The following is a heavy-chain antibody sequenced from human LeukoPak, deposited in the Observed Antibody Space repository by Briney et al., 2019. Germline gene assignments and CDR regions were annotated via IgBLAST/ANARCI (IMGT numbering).Heavy chain of an antibody. Sequence: PGASLRLSCAASGFTFSSFAMNWVRQAPGKGLEWVSAISGSGDSTYYADSVKGRFTISRDNSKSTLFLQVDSLRAEDTAVYYCAKALLPVALIRWFDLWGQGTLVTVSS. CDR3: AKALLPVALIRWFDL. D-gene: IGHD2-2*01. CDR1: GFTFSSFA. J-gene: IGHJ5*02. V-gene: IGHV3-23*01. CDR2: ISGSGDST.